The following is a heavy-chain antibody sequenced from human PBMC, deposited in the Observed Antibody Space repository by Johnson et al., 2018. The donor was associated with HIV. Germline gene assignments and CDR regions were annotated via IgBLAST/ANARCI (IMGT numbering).Heavy chain of an antibody. J-gene: IGHJ3*02. V-gene: IGHV3-30*19. CDR3: VGAAFSEGAFDI. CDR2: IWYDGSNK. D-gene: IGHD6-13*01. CDR1: GFTFSSYG. Sequence: VQVVESGGGVVQPGRSLRLSCAASGFTFSSYGMHWVRQAPGKGLEWVAVIWYDGSNKYYADSVRGRFTISRDNSTKTFYLQMNRLGAEDTAVYYSVGAAFSEGAFDIWGQGTMVTVSS.